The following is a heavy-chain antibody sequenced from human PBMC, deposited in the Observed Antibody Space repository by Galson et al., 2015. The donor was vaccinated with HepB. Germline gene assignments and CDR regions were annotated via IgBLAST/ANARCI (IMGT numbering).Heavy chain of an antibody. CDR2: ITSSLNT. CDR3: LGGRVY. Sequence: SLRLSCAASGFPFGSWAMSWVRQPPGKGLEWVSSITSSLNTFYADSVKGRFTISRDNSKNTLYLQMNGLRPEDTAVYQCLGGRVYWGQGILVTVSS. V-gene: IGHV3-23*01. CDR1: GFPFGSWA. D-gene: IGHD3-10*01. J-gene: IGHJ4*02.